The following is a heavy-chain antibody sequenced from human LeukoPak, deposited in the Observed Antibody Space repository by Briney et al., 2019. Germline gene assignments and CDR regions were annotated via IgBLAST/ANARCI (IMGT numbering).Heavy chain of an antibody. CDR2: IYTSGST. V-gene: IGHV4-4*07. Sequence: SETLSLTCTVSDGSIRSYYWSWIRQPAGKGLEWIGRIYTSGSTNYNPSLKSRVTMSVDTSKNQFSLKLSSVTAADTAVYYCASSRRSSGYGTPRYYFDYWGQGTLVTVSS. J-gene: IGHJ4*02. D-gene: IGHD3-22*01. CDR1: DGSIRSYY. CDR3: ASSRRSSGYGTPRYYFDY.